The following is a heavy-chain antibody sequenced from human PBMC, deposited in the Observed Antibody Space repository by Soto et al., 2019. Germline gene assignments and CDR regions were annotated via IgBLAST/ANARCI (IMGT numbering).Heavy chain of an antibody. CDR3: ARDEAAGGYYFDC. J-gene: IGHJ4*02. CDR1: GFTFSTYA. Sequence: QVQLVESGGGVVQPGRSLRLSCAASGFTFSTYATHWVRQAPGKGLEWVALISYDGSRIYYADSVKGRFTISRDNSRNTLYLQMNSLRDEDTAVYCCARDEAAGGYYFDCWGQLNLVTVCS. V-gene: IGHV3-30-3*01. D-gene: IGHD5-12*01. CDR2: ISYDGSRI.